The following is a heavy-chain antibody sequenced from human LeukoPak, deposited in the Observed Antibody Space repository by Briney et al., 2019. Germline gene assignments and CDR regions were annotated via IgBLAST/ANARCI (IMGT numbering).Heavy chain of an antibody. Sequence: PSETLSLTCAVYGGSFSGYYWSWIRQPPGKGLEWIGEINHSGSTNYNPSLKSRVTISVDTSKNQFSLKLSSVTAADTAVYYCARGFHPAVFDYWGQGTLVTVSS. CDR3: ARGFHPAVFDY. CDR1: GGSFSGYY. CDR2: INHSGST. V-gene: IGHV4-34*01. J-gene: IGHJ4*02.